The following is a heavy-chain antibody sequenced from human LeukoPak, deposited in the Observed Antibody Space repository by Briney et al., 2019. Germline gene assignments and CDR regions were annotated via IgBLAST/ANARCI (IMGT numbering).Heavy chain of an antibody. CDR1: GYTFTGYY. Sequence: ASVKVSSKASGYTFTGYYMHWVRQAPGQGLEWMGWINPNSGGTNYAQKFQGRVTMTRDTSISTAYMELSRLRSDDTAVYYCAREDLGSGSYYFDYWGQGTLVTVSS. CDR3: AREDLGSGSYYFDY. J-gene: IGHJ4*02. V-gene: IGHV1-2*02. CDR2: INPNSGGT. D-gene: IGHD3-10*01.